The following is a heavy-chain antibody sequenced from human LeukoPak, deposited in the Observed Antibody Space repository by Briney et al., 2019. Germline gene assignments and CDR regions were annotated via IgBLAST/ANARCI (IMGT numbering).Heavy chain of an antibody. CDR2: ISSSSSYI. D-gene: IGHD3-22*01. Sequence: GGSLRLSCAASGFTFSSYSMNWVRQAPGKGLEWVSSISSSSSYIYYADSVKGRFTISRDNAKNSLYLQMNSLRAEDTAVYYCARGPPHYYDSSDTFDYWGQGTLVTVSS. CDR1: GFTFSSYS. CDR3: ARGPPHYYDSSDTFDY. V-gene: IGHV3-21*04. J-gene: IGHJ4*02.